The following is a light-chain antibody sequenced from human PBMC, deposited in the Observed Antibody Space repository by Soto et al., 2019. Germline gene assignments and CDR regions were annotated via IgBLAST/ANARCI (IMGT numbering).Light chain of an antibody. V-gene: IGKV3-20*01. CDR1: QSVSNNY. CDR2: GSY. CDR3: QQYGSSPPYT. Sequence: EVVLTQSPGTLSLSPGERATLSCRASQSVSNNYFAWYQQKPGQASRLLIFGSYDRDTGIPDRFSGSGSGTDFTLTISRLEPEDFAVYYCQQYGSSPPYTFGQGTKLEIK. J-gene: IGKJ2*01.